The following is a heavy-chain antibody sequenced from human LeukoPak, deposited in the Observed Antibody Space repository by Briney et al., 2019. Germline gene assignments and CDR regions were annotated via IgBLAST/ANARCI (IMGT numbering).Heavy chain of an antibody. CDR3: ARVGTESSGYYVLDY. Sequence: PGGSLRLSCAASGFTVSSNYMSWVRQAPGQGLEWGSVIYSGGSTYYADSVKGRFTISRDNSKNTMYLQMNSLRAEDTAVYYCARVGTESSGYYVLDYWGQGTLVTVSS. J-gene: IGHJ4*02. V-gene: IGHV3-66*01. CDR1: GFTVSSNY. D-gene: IGHD3-22*01. CDR2: IYSGGST.